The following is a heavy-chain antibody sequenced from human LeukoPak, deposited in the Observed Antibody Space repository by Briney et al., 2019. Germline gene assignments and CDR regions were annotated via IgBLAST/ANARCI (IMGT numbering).Heavy chain of an antibody. V-gene: IGHV3-20*04. J-gene: IGHJ4*02. CDR3: ASGLDATSIDY. CDR2: INWNGGST. CDR1: GFTFNDYG. Sequence: GGSLRLSCAASGFTFNDYGMTWVRQAPGKGLEWVSGINWNGGSTGYADSVKGRFTISRDNSKNTLYLQMNSLRAEDTAVYYCASGLDATSIDYWGQGTLVTVSS. D-gene: IGHD6-19*01.